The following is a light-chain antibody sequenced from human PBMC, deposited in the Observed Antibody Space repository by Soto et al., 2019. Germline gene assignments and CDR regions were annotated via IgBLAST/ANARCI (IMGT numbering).Light chain of an antibody. V-gene: IGKV3-15*01. J-gene: IGKJ2*01. CDR3: QQYNNWPPYT. CDR1: QSVSRN. Sequence: EVVLTQSPATLSVSPGERATLSCRASQSVSRNLAWYQQKPGQAPRLLIYGASTRATGLPARFSGSGSGTEFTLTISRLQSEDFAVYYRQQYNNWPPYTFGQGTKLEIK. CDR2: GAS.